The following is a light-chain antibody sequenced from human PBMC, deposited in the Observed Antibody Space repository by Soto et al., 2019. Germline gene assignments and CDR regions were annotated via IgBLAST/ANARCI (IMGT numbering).Light chain of an antibody. CDR1: QTFGRW. V-gene: IGKV1-5*03. Sequence: DIQMTQSPSTLSASVGDRVTITCRASQTFGRWLAWFQQKPGKAPKLLIYEASNLQSGVQSRFSGSGSGTKFTLTIRSLQPDDFATYYCKQYNSYLWTFGQGTKVDIK. CDR2: EAS. J-gene: IGKJ1*01. CDR3: KQYNSYLWT.